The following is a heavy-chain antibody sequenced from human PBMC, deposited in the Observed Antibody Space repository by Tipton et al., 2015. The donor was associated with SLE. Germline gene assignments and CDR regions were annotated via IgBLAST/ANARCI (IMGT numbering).Heavy chain of an antibody. Sequence: TLSLTCVVSGDSISGGGYSWSWLRQPPGKGLEYIGFIYHGGSTYYNPSLKSRVTISVDTSKKQLSLKLNSVNAADAAVYYCARGPRKLVPGSYYYYMDVWGKGTTVTVSS. V-gene: IGHV4-30-2*01. J-gene: IGHJ6*03. CDR3: ARGPRKLVPGSYYYYMDV. CDR2: IYHGGST. D-gene: IGHD6-6*01. CDR1: GDSISGGGYS.